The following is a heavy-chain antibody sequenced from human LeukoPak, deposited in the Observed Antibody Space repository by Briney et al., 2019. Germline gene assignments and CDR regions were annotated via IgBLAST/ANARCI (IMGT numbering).Heavy chain of an antibody. CDR1: GGSISSSSYY. V-gene: IGHV4-39*01. D-gene: IGHD2-2*01. J-gene: IGHJ4*02. CDR3: ARTLGYCSSTSCYPYYFDY. CDR2: IYYSGST. Sequence: SETLSLTCTVSGGSISSSSYYWGWIRQSPGKGLEWIGSIYYSGSTYYNPSLKSRVTISVDTSKNQFSLKLSSVTAADTAVHYCARTLGYCSSTSCYPYYFDYWGQGTLVTVSS.